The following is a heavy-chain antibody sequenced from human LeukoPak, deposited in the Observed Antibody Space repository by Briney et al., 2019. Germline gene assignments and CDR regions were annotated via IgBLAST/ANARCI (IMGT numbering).Heavy chain of an antibody. Sequence: ASVKVSCKASGGTFSSYATSWVRQAPGQGLEWMGRIIPILGIANYAQKFQGRVTITADKSTSTAYMELSSLRPEDTAVYYCARDFSWTGDYYYYGMDVWGQGTTVTVSS. CDR2: IIPILGIA. CDR3: ARDFSWTGDYYYYGMDV. V-gene: IGHV1-69*04. CDR1: GGTFSSYA. D-gene: IGHD3/OR15-3a*01. J-gene: IGHJ6*02.